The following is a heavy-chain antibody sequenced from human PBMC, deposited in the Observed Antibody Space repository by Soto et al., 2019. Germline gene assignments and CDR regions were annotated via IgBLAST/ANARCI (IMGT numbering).Heavy chain of an antibody. CDR2: INPSGGTT. CDR3: ARDGPHRWIAY. J-gene: IGHJ4*02. Sequence: QVQLVQSGAEVKKPGASVKVSCKASGYTFSDYRMHWVRQAPGQGLEWMGIINPSGGTTTYAQKFQGRVTMTRDTSTSTFYMDLSSLTSEDTAVYCCARDGPHRWIAYWGQRTLVTVSS. CDR1: GYTFSDYR. V-gene: IGHV1-46*01.